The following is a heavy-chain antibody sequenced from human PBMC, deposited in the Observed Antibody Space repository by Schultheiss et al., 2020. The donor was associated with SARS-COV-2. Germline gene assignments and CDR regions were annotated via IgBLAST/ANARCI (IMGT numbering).Heavy chain of an antibody. D-gene: IGHD3-3*01. V-gene: IGHV4-59*12. CDR1: GGSISSYY. CDR2: IYHSGST. CDR3: ARHPSYDFWSGYYYYYYMDV. J-gene: IGHJ6*03. Sequence: SQTLSLTCTVSGGSISSYYWGWIRQPPGKGLEWIGSIYHSGSTNSNPSLKSRVTISVDTSKNQFSLKLSSVTAADTAVYYCARHPSYDFWSGYYYYYYMDVWGKGTTVTVSS.